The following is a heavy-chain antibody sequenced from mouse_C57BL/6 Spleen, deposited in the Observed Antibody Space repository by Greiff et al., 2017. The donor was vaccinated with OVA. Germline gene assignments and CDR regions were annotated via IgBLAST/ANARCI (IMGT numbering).Heavy chain of an antibody. CDR3: ARHGDYDQAWFAY. D-gene: IGHD2-4*01. V-gene: IGHV2-6-1*01. CDR1: GFSLTSYG. Sequence: QVQLQQPGPGLVAPSQSLSITCTVSGFSLTSYGVHWVRQPPGKGLEWLVVIWSDGSTTYNSALKSRLSISKDNSKSQVFLKMNSLQTDDTAMYYCARHGDYDQAWFAYWGQGTLVTVSA. J-gene: IGHJ3*01. CDR2: IWSDGST.